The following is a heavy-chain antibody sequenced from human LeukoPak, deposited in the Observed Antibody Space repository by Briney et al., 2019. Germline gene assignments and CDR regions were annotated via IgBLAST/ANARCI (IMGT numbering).Heavy chain of an antibody. D-gene: IGHD2-15*01. CDR3: ARGRVYCSGGSCYFFRFDP. CDR2: INPNSGGT. V-gene: IGHV1-2*02. CDR1: GYTFTGYY. J-gene: IGHJ5*02. Sequence: GASVKVSCKASGYTFTGYYMHWVRQAPGQGLEWMGWINPNSGGTNYAQKFQGRVTMTRDTSISTAYMELSRLRSDDTAVYYCARGRVYCSGGSCYFFRFDPWGQGTLVTVSP.